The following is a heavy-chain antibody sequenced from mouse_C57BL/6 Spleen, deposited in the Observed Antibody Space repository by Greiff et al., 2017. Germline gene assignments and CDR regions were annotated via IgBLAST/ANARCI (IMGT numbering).Heavy chain of an antibody. CDR3: AKGETYWYFDV. CDR1: GFSLTSYG. V-gene: IGHV2-4*01. CDR2: IWSGGST. Sequence: QVQLQQSGPGLVQPSQSLSITCTVSGFSLTSYGVHWVRQPPGKGLEWLGVIWSGGSTDYNAAFISRLSISKYNSKSQVFFKMNSLQTDDTAIYYCAKGETYWYFDVWGKGTTVTVSS. J-gene: IGHJ1*03.